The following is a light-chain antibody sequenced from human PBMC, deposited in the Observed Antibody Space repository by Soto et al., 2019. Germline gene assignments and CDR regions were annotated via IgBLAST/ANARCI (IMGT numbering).Light chain of an antibody. CDR3: KQRDKWPFT. CDR2: DAS. Sequence: EIVLTQSPATLSLSPGERATLSCRARQSVGSYLAWFQQRPGQAPRRVIHDASKRATGIPARFSGSGSGKDFSLNISGLEPEDFAVYYCKQRDKWPFTFGHGTTVDIK. V-gene: IGKV3-11*01. CDR1: QSVGSY. J-gene: IGKJ3*01.